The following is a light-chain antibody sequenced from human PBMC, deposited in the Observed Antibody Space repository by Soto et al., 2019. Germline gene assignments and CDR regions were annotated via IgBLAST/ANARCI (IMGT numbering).Light chain of an antibody. CDR1: SSDVGSYNY. V-gene: IGLV2-8*01. J-gene: IGLJ2*01. Sequence: QSVLTQPPSASGSPGQSVTISCTGTSSDVGSYNYVSWYQQHPGKAPKLMISEVSKRPSGVPDRFSGSKSGNTASLTVSGLQAEDEADYYCSSYAGSNNLIFGGGTKLTVL. CDR2: EVS. CDR3: SSYAGSNNLI.